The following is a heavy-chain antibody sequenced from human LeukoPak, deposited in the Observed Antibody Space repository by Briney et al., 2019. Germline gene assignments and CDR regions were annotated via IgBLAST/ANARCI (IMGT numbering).Heavy chain of an antibody. V-gene: IGHV1-24*01. Sequence: ASVQVSCQVSGYTLTELSMHWVRQAPGKGLEWMGGFDPEDGETIYAQKFQGGVTMTEDTSTDTAYMELSSLRSEDTAVYYCATSTATVIGAFDIWGQGTMVTVSS. J-gene: IGHJ3*02. CDR3: ATSTATVIGAFDI. CDR2: FDPEDGET. D-gene: IGHD5-18*01. CDR1: GYTLTELS.